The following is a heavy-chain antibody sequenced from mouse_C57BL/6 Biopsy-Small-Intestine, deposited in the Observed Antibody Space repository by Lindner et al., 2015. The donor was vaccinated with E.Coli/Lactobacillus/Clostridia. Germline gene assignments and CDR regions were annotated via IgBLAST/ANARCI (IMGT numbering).Heavy chain of an antibody. CDR3: ARWGGGNLYYAMDY. Sequence: QESGAELVKPGASVKISCKASGYAFSSYWMNWVKQRPGKGLEWIGQIYPGDGDTNYNGKFKGKATLTADKSSSTAYMQLSSLTSEDSAVYFCARWGGGNLYYAMDYWGQGTSVTVSS. CDR1: GYAFSSYW. J-gene: IGHJ4*01. V-gene: IGHV1-80*01. CDR2: IYPGDGDT. D-gene: IGHD1-1*02.